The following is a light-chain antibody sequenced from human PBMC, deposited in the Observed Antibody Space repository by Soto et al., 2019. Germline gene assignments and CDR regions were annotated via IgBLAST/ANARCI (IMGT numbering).Light chain of an antibody. Sequence: DIKMNQSPSSLSAYVGDRVTITCRASQGISNYLAWYQQKPGKVPKLLIYAASTLQSGVPSRFSGSGSGTEFTLTISSLQPDDFATYYCQQYDTYSRTFGQGAKVDIK. CDR1: QGISNY. CDR3: QQYDTYSRT. J-gene: IGKJ1*01. CDR2: AAS. V-gene: IGKV1-27*01.